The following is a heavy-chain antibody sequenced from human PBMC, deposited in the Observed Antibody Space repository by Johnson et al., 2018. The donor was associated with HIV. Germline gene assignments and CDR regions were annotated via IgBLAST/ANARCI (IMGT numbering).Heavy chain of an antibody. D-gene: IGHD4-17*01. CDR3: ARGEDGVDAFDI. V-gene: IGHV3-30-3*01. CDR2: ISYDGSNK. CDR1: GFTFSSYA. Sequence: VQLVESGGGVVQPGRSLRLSCAASGFTFSSYAMHWVRQAPGKGLEWVAVISYDGSNKYYAAYVKGRLTISRDTSKNTLYLQMNSLRAEDTAVYYCARGEDGVDAFDIWGQGTMVTVSS. J-gene: IGHJ3*02.